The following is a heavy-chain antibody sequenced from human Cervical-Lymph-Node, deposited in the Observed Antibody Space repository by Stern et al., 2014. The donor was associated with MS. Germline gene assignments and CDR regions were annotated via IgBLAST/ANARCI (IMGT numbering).Heavy chain of an antibody. CDR3: ARDVGMDS. D-gene: IGHD6-13*01. J-gene: IGHJ5*01. CDR2: IYYSGST. CDR1: GVSISTYY. V-gene: IGHV4-59*01. Sequence: VQLVESGPGLVKPSETLSLTCTVSGVSISTYYWSGIRQPPGKGLEWIGYIYYSGSTTYNPSLKSRVTMSVDTSKSQFSLKLSSVTAADTAVYYCARDVGMDSWGQGTLVTVSS.